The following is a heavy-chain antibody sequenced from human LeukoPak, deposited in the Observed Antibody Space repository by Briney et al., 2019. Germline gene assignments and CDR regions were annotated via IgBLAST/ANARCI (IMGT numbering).Heavy chain of an antibody. CDR1: GYPFSSCYY. CDR3: GRVRSNWYFDL. CDR2: IYQSGNI. Sequence: SEPLTLTCVVSGYPFSSCYYWGWLRPPAGEGLEWIGSIYQSGNIYFIPPFETRLTISVDISKNPFSPKLTSVSAAHTAVYYCGRVRSNWYFDLWGRGTLVTVSS. V-gene: IGHV4-38-2*01. J-gene: IGHJ2*01.